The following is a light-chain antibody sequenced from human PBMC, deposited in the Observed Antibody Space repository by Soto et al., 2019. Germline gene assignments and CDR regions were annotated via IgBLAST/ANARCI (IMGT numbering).Light chain of an antibody. CDR2: LETSGSY. CDR1: SGHTTYI. J-gene: IGLJ2*01. CDR3: ETWDINTHVV. Sequence: QSVLTQSSSASASLGSSVKLTCTLSSGHTTYIIAWHQQQPGKAPRYLMELETSGSYNKGSGVPDRFSGSSSGADRYLTISNLQFEDEADYYCETWDINTHVVFGGGTKVTVL. V-gene: IGLV4-60*02.